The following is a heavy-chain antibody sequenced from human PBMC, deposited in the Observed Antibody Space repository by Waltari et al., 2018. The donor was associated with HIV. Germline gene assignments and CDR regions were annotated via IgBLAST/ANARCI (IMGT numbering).Heavy chain of an antibody. Sequence: EVHLVESVGGLVKVWPSLTLTSKSSGSNYGPYAVTWLRQAPGKGLEWVGFIRSKPYGVTREYAASVKGRFTISRDDSKNIACLQMDSLKIEYTAVYYCARGVNLRCTGDCYSAYWGQGTLVTVSS. CDR3: ARGVNLRCTGDCYSAY. V-gene: IGHV3-49*05. J-gene: IGHJ4*02. CDR1: GSNYGPYA. D-gene: IGHD2-21*02. CDR2: IRSKPYGVTR.